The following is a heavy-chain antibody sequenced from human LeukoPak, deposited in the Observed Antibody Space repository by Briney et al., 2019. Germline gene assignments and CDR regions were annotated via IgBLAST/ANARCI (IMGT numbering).Heavy chain of an antibody. CDR1: GFTFSSYW. J-gene: IGHJ4*02. CDR3: ARGPPNNYGDPRYFDH. D-gene: IGHD4-17*01. V-gene: IGHV3-7*01. CDR2: IKQDGSEK. Sequence: PGGSLRLSCAASGFTFSSYWMSWVRQAPGKGLEWVANIKQDGSEKYYVDSVKGRFTISRDNAKNSLYLQMNSLRAEDTAVYYCARGPPNNYGDPRYFDHWGQGTLVTVSS.